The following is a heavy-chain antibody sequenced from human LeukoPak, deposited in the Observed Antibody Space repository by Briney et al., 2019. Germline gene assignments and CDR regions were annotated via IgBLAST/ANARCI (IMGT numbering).Heavy chain of an antibody. Sequence: SVKVSCKASGGTFSSYAISWVRQAPGQGLAWMGGIIPIFGTANYSQKFQGRVMITADESTSTAYMELSSLRSEDTAVYYCAQGRVGYDRYSADNWGQGTLVTVSS. CDR3: AQGRVGYDRYSADN. J-gene: IGHJ4*02. CDR2: IIPIFGTA. D-gene: IGHD5-12*01. V-gene: IGHV1-69*01. CDR1: GGTFSSYA.